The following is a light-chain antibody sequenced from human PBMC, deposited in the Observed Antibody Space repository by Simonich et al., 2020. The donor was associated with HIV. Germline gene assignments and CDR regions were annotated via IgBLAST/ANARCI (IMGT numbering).Light chain of an antibody. V-gene: IGKV1-12*01. CDR2: TAA. CDR1: QGINSW. J-gene: IGKJ3*01. Sequence: DIQMTQSPSSVSASVGDRVTITCRASQGINSWFAWYQQRPGKAPKLLIYTAATLQSGVPSRFSGRGSGTDFTLTISSLQPEDSATYYCQQANSFPFTFGPGTKVEIK. CDR3: QQANSFPFT.